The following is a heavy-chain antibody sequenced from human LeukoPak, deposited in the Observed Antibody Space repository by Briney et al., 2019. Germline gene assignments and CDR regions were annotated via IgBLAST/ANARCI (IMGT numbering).Heavy chain of an antibody. CDR1: GYTFTSYA. CDR3: ARDQWFGESNWYFGL. CDR2: INAGNGNT. D-gene: IGHD3-10*01. Sequence: ASVKVSCKASGYTFTSYAMHWVRQAPGQRLEWMGWINAGNGNTKYSQKFQGRVTITRDTSASTAYMELSSLRSEDTAVYYCARDQWFGESNWYFGLWGRGTLVTVSS. V-gene: IGHV1-3*01. J-gene: IGHJ2*01.